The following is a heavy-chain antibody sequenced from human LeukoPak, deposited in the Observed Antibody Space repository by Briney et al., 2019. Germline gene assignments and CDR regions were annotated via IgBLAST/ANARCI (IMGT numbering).Heavy chain of an antibody. V-gene: IGHV1-69*04. Sequence: ASVKVSCKASGGPFSSYAISWVRQAPGQGLEWMGRIIPILGIANYAQKFQGRVTITADKSTSTAYMELSSLRSEDTAVYYCARGGYCSSTSCYESAEYFQHWGQGTLVTVSS. J-gene: IGHJ1*01. CDR3: ARGGYCSSTSCYESAEYFQH. CDR2: IIPILGIA. D-gene: IGHD2-2*01. CDR1: GGPFSSYA.